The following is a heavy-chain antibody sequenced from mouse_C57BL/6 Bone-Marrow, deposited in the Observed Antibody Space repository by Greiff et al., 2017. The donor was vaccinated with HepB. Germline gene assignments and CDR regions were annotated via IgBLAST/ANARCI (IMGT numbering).Heavy chain of an antibody. D-gene: IGHD1-1*02. J-gene: IGHJ2*01. Sequence: QVQLQQPGAELVRPGSSVKLSCKASGYTFTSYWMHWVKQRPIQGLEWIGNIDPSDSETHYNQKFKDKATLTVDKSSSTAYMQLSSLTSEDSAVYFCARVKGGPYYFDYWGQGTTLTVSS. CDR1: GYTFTSYW. CDR2: IDPSDSET. V-gene: IGHV1-52*01. CDR3: ARVKGGPYYFDY.